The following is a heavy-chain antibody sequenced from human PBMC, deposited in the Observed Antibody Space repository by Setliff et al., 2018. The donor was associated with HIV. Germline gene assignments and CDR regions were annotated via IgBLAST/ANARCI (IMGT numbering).Heavy chain of an antibody. V-gene: IGHV1-2*02. J-gene: IGHJ5*02. Sequence: ASVKVSCKASGGIFSNYAINWVRLAPGQGLEWMGGIIPNSGGTNYAQKFQGRVTMTRDTSISTAYMELSRLRSDDTAVYYCARDLGYSSSSGWFDPWGQGTLVTVSS. CDR1: GGIFSNYA. D-gene: IGHD6-6*01. CDR2: IIPNSGGT. CDR3: ARDLGYSSSSGWFDP.